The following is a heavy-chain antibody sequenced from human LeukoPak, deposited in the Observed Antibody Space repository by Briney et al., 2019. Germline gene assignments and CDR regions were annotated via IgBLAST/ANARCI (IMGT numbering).Heavy chain of an antibody. CDR1: GGSIRSYF. Sequence: PSETLSLTCTVSGGSIRSYFWSWIRQPAGKGLEWIGRIYTSGSTNYNPSLKSRVTMSVDTSKNQFSLKLSSVTAADTAVYYCARVVDRPATYYYDSSEVDYFDYWGQGTLVTVSS. CDR2: IYTSGST. CDR3: ARVVDRPATYYYDSSEVDYFDY. V-gene: IGHV4-4*07. D-gene: IGHD3-22*01. J-gene: IGHJ4*02.